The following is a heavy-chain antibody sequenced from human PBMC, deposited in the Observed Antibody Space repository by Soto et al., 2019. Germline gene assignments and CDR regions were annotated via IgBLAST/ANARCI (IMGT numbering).Heavy chain of an antibody. V-gene: IGHV3-48*01. J-gene: IGHJ4*02. Sequence: GGSLRLSCAASGFTFSSYSMNWVRQAPGKGLEWVSYISSSSSTIYYADSVKGRFTISRDNAKNSLYLQMNSLRAEDTAVYYCARGFFVPRPPLDYWGQGTLVTVSS. CDR3: ARGFFVPRPPLDY. D-gene: IGHD3-3*01. CDR2: ISSSSSTI. CDR1: GFTFSSYS.